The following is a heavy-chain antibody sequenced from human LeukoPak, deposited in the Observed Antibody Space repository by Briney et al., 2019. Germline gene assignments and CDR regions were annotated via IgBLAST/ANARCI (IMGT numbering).Heavy chain of an antibody. V-gene: IGHV3-48*01. Sequence: GGSLRLSCAASGFTFSSYSMNWVRQAPGKGLEWVSYISSSSSTIYYADSVKGRFTISRDNAKNSLYLQMNSLIAEDTAVYYCARDDCSSTSCYPDYWGQGTLVTVSS. J-gene: IGHJ4*02. CDR3: ARDDCSSTSCYPDY. D-gene: IGHD2-2*01. CDR1: GFTFSSYS. CDR2: ISSSSSTI.